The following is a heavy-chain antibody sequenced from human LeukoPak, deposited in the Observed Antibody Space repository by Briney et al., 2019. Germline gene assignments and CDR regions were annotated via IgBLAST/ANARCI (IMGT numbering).Heavy chain of an antibody. Sequence: TSETLSLTCTVSGGSISSYYWSWIRQPPGKGLEWIGEINHSGSTNYNPSLKSRVTISVDTSKNQFSLKLSSVTAADTAVYCCARVSAASRHFGYWGQGTLVTVSS. V-gene: IGHV4-34*01. J-gene: IGHJ4*02. CDR1: GGSISSYY. CDR2: INHSGST. CDR3: ARVSAASRHFGY. D-gene: IGHD6-13*01.